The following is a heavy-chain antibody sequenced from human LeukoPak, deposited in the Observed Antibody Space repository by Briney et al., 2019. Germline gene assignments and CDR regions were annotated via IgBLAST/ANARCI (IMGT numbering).Heavy chain of an antibody. Sequence: GGSLRLSCAASGFTFSSYGMHWVRQAPGKGLEWVAVISYDGTKKYSADSLTGRFTISRDNSKYTLYLQMNSLRAEDTAMYYCAKGYCSGANCPFHYWGQGTLITVPS. V-gene: IGHV3-30*18. CDR1: GFTFSSYG. CDR3: AKGYCSGANCPFHY. J-gene: IGHJ4*02. D-gene: IGHD2-15*01. CDR2: ISYDGTKK.